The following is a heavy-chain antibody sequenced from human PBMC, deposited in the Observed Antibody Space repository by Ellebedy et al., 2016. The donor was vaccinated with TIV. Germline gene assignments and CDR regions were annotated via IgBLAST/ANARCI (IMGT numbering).Heavy chain of an antibody. J-gene: IGHJ6*02. Sequence: AGSLRLSCAVYGGSFSGYYWSWIRQPPGKGLEWIGEINHSGSTNYNPSLKSRVPVSVDTSKNQFSLKLSPVTAADTAVYYCERISSLDTGMVGPDYGTDVWGQGTTVTVSS. CDR1: GGSFSGYY. CDR3: ERISSLDTGMVGPDYGTDV. D-gene: IGHD5-18*01. V-gene: IGHV4-34*01. CDR2: INHSGST.